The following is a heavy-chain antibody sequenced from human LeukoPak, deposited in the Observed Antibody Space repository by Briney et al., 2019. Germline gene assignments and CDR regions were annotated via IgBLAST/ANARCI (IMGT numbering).Heavy chain of an antibody. Sequence: PGGSLRLSCAASVFTFSDYYMNWIRQAPGKGLKCVSYISSSSSYTNYADSVRGRFTISRDNAKNSLYLQMNSLRAEDTAVYYCARDGGVCSGGSCYFEAFDIWGQGTMVTVSS. J-gene: IGHJ3*02. CDR2: ISSSSSYT. CDR1: VFTFSDYY. V-gene: IGHV3-11*06. D-gene: IGHD2-15*01. CDR3: ARDGGVCSGGSCYFEAFDI.